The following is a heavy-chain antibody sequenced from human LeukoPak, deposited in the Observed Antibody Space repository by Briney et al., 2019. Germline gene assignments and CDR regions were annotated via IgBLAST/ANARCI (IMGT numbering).Heavy chain of an antibody. Sequence: LSLTCTVSGGSISSSSYYWGWIRQAPGKGLEWVAVISYDGSNKYYADSVKGRFTISRDNSKNTLYLQMNSLRAEDTAVYYCARVTGSSGYYFYDYWGQGTLVTVSS. CDR3: ARVTGSSGYYFYDY. J-gene: IGHJ4*02. D-gene: IGHD3-22*01. CDR1: GGSISSSS. V-gene: IGHV3-30*03. CDR2: ISYDGSNK.